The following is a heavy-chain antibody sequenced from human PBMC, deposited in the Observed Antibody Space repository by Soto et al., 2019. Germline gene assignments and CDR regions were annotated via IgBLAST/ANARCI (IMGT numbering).Heavy chain of an antibody. CDR3: VAAAMWTGKGFES. V-gene: IGHV3-30*04. D-gene: IGHD6-25*01. CDR2: VSYDGTNT. Sequence: QVQLVESGGGVVQPGKSLRLSCAASGFTFSSYTMHWVRQAPGRGLQWVAVVSYDGTNTYYEDSVRGRFTISRHNTTSTTYLQMNNHRGDDTADCYSVAAAMWTGKGFESWGRGTRVTVSS. CDR1: GFTFSSYT. J-gene: IGHJ4*02.